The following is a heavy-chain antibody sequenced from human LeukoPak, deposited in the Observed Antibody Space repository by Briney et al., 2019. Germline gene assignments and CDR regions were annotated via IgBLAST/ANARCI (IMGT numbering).Heavy chain of an antibody. Sequence: PGGSLRLSCAASGFTFSTYSMNWVRQAPGKGLEWVSSISSSSSSIYYADSVKGRFTISRDNAKNSLYLQMNSLRAEDTAVYYCARGYCSGGSCYSAFDYWGQGTLVTVSS. CDR1: GFTFSTYS. CDR2: ISSSSSSI. D-gene: IGHD2-15*01. J-gene: IGHJ4*02. V-gene: IGHV3-21*01. CDR3: ARGYCSGGSCYSAFDY.